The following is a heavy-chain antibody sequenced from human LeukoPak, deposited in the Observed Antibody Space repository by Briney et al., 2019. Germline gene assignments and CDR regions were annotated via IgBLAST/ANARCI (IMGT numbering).Heavy chain of an antibody. V-gene: IGHV1-2*02. CDR1: GYTFTGYY. D-gene: IGHD3-16*01. Sequence: ASVKVSCKASGYTFTGYYMHWVRQAPGQGLEWMGWINPNSGGTNYAQKFQGRVTMTRDTSISTAYMELSRLRSDDTAVYYRARLVGASWGEDNTYWGQGTLVTVSS. CDR2: INPNSGGT. CDR3: ARLVGASWGEDNTY. J-gene: IGHJ4*02.